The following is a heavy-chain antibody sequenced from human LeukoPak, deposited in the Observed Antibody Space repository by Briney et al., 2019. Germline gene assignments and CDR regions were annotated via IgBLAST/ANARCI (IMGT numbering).Heavy chain of an antibody. V-gene: IGHV4-30-4*01. CDR1: GGSISSGDYY. J-gene: IGHJ5*02. CDR3: ARAYSGYYLSGWFDP. Sequence: SQTLSLTCTVSGGSISSGDYYWSWIRQLPGKGLEWIGYIYYSGSTYYNPSLKSRVTISVDTSKNQFSLKLSSVTAADTAVYYCARAYSGYYLSGWFDPWGQGTLVTVSS. D-gene: IGHD3-22*01. CDR2: IYYSGST.